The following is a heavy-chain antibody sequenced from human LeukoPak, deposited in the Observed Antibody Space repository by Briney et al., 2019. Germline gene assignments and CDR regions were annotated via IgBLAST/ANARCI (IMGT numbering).Heavy chain of an antibody. CDR1: GFTFSSYA. CDR3: ARWWNAFDI. V-gene: IGHV3-23*01. Sequence: GGSLRLSCAASGFTFSSYALIWVRQAPGKGLEWVSAISGSGDHTYYADSVKGRFTISRDNAKYSLYLQMNSLRDEDTAVYYCARWWNAFDIWGQGTMVTVSS. CDR2: ISGSGDHT. D-gene: IGHD2-15*01. J-gene: IGHJ3*02.